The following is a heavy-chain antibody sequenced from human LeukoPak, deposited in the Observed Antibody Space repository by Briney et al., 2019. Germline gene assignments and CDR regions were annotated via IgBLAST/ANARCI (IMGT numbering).Heavy chain of an antibody. V-gene: IGHV4-4*07. CDR3: ARDGYYYGSGSYYNGGLDY. Sequence: SETLSLTCTVSGGSISSYYWSWIRQPAGKGLEWIGRIYTSGSTNYNPSLKSRVTMSVDTSKNQFSPKLSSVTAADTAVYYCARDGYYYGSGSYYNGGLDYWGQGTLVTVSS. CDR1: GGSISSYY. J-gene: IGHJ4*02. D-gene: IGHD3-10*01. CDR2: IYTSGST.